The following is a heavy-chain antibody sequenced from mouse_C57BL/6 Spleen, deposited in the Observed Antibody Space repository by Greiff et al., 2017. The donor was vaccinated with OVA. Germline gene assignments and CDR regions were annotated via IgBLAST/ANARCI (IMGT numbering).Heavy chain of an antibody. J-gene: IGHJ1*03. Sequence: QVQLQQSGAELAKPGASVKLSCKASGYTFTSYWMHWVKQRPGQGLEWIGYINPSSGYTKYNQKFKDQATLTADKSSSTAYMQLSSLTYEDSAVYYCATTGVYWYVDVWGTGTTVTVSS. D-gene: IGHD4-1*02. V-gene: IGHV1-7*01. CDR3: ATTGVYWYVDV. CDR1: GYTFTSYW. CDR2: INPSSGYT.